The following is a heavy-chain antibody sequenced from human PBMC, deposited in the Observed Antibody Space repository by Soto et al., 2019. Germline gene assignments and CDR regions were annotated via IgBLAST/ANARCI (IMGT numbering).Heavy chain of an antibody. V-gene: IGHV4-39*01. CDR1: GDSITNVIYY. Sequence: QLQLQESGPGLVRPSETLSLTCSVSGDSITNVIYYWGWIRQSPGKGPEWIGSINYGGPTYYNLSLESRVSISADTSNNQLSLRLTSVTAADTSVYFWARHTSNPSRVTSSFFVYWGHGALVTVSS. CDR3: ARHTSNPSRVTSSFFVY. CDR2: INYGGPT. J-gene: IGHJ4*01. D-gene: IGHD2-21*02.